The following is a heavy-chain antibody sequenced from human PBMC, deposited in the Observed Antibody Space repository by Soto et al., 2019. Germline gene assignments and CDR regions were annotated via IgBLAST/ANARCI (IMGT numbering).Heavy chain of an antibody. D-gene: IGHD6-13*01. V-gene: IGHV3-15*07. CDR1: GFTFSNAW. CDR2: IKSKTDGGTT. CDR3: TTDPVYSSSWILGYYGMDV. J-gene: IGHJ6*02. Sequence: GGSLRLSCAASGFTFSNAWMNWVRQAPGKGLEWVGRIKSKTDGGTTDYAAPVKGRFTISRDDSKNTLYLQMNSLKTEDTAVYYCTTDPVYSSSWILGYYGMDVWGQGTTVTVSS.